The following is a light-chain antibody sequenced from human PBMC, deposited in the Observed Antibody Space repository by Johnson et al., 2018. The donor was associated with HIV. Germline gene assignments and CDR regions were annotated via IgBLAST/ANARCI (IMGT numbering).Light chain of an antibody. J-gene: IGLJ1*01. CDR1: SSNIGNNY. Sequence: QSVLTQPPSVSAAPGQKVTISCSGSSSNIGNNYVSWYQQLPGTAPKLLIYENNKRPSGIPDRFSDSKSGTSATLGITGLQTGYAADYYCATWDTSLSAGGVFGTGTKVTVL. CDR2: ENN. CDR3: ATWDTSLSAGGV. V-gene: IGLV1-51*02.